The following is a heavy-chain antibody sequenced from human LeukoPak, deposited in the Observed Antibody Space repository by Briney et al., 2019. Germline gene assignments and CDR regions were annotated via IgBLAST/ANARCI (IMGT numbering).Heavy chain of an antibody. J-gene: IGHJ4*02. V-gene: IGHV3-23*01. Sequence: GGSLRLSCAASGFTFSSYAMSWVRQVPGKGLEWVSVISGSGDNTYYADSVKGRFTISRDNSKNMLYLQMNSLRAEDTALYFFQTEDAIRYFDWLLHNWGQGTLVTVSS. D-gene: IGHD3-9*01. CDR1: GFTFSSYA. CDR2: ISGSGDNT. CDR3: QTEDAIRYFDWLLHN.